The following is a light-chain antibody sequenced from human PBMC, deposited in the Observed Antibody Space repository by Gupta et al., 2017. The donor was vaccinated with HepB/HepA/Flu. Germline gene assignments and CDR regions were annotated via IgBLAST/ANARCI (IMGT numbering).Light chain of an antibody. CDR1: SPNIGSNT. V-gene: IGLV1-44*01. Sequence: QSVLTQPPSASGTPGQRVTISSSGSSPNIGSNTENWYLQLPATAPKLLIYSNTQRPSAGPPRFSSCKSGTSDSLAISGLQYEDEADYYCAAWDDSLNGVVFGGGTKLTVL. CDR2: SNT. J-gene: IGLJ2*01. CDR3: AAWDDSLNGVV.